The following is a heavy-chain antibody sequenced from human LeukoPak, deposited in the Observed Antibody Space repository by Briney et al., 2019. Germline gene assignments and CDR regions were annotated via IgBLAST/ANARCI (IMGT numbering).Heavy chain of an antibody. CDR2: IIPIFGTA. D-gene: IGHD3-22*01. J-gene: IGHJ4*02. Sequence: SVKVSCKASGGTFSSYAISWVRQAPGQGLEWMGGIIPIFGTANYAQKFQGRVTITADESTSTAYMELSSLRSEDTAVYYCAREFDYYDSSSYWGQGTLVTVSS. CDR1: GGTFSSYA. CDR3: AREFDYYDSSSY. V-gene: IGHV1-69*13.